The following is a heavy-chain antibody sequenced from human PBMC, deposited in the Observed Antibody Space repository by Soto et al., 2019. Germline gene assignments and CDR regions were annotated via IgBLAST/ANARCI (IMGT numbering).Heavy chain of an antibody. CDR1: GFSFSGST. CDR2: ITSKPDNYAT. CDR3: TRSYENNAYYFDH. J-gene: IGHJ1*01. V-gene: IGHV3-73*01. D-gene: IGHD3-16*01. Sequence: GGSLRLSCAASGFSFSGSTMHWVRQASDKGLEWVGHITSKPDNYATVYGASVKGRFSISRDDSMNTAFLQMNSLKSEDTAVYYCTRSYENNAYYFDHWGQGTLVTVSS.